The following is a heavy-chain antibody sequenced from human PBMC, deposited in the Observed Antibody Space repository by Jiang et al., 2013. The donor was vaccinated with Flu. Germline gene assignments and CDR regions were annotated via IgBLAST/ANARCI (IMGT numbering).Heavy chain of an antibody. V-gene: IGHV3-30*18. D-gene: IGHD6-13*01. J-gene: IGHJ6*03. CDR3: AKAGHSSSWYDGGDYYYYYYMDV. CDR1: GFTFSSYG. Sequence: VQLVESGGGVVQPGRSLRLSCAASGFTFSSYGMHWVRQAPGKGLEWVAVISYDGSNKYYADSVKGRFTISRDNSKNTLYLQMNSLRAEDTAVYYCAKAGHSSSWYDGGDYYYYYYMDVWGKGTTVTVSS. CDR2: ISYDGSNK.